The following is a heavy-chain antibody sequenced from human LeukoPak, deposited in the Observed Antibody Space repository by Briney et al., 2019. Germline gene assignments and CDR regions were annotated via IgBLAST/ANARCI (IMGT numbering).Heavy chain of an antibody. V-gene: IGHV3-9*01. D-gene: IGHD3-10*01. Sequence: GGSLRLSCAASGFTFDDYDMHWVRHTPGKGLEWVSDNSWNSGSIVYADSVKGRFTISRDNAENSLYLQMNSLRAEDTALYYCAKDSHPGSGSYYKGNFDYWGQGTLVTVSS. CDR3: AKDSHPGSGSYYKGNFDY. CDR1: GFTFDDYD. CDR2: NSWNSGSI. J-gene: IGHJ4*02.